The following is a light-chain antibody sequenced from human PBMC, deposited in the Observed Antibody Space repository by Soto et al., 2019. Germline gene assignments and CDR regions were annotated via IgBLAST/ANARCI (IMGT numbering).Light chain of an antibody. CDR3: QQYNDSPLT. CDR2: GAS. CDR1: QSVNSN. V-gene: IGKV3-15*01. J-gene: IGKJ4*01. Sequence: EKVMTQSPAALSVSPGERATLSCRASQSVNSNLAWYQQKPGQAPRLPLYGASTRATGIPARFSGSASGTEVTLNISSPQSEHSAVYYCQQYNDSPLTFGGGTKVEVK.